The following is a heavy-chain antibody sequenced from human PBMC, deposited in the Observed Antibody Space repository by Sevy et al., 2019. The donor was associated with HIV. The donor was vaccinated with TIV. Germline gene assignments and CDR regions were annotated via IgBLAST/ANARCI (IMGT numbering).Heavy chain of an antibody. CDR3: ARVRWAYCGGDCHLP. J-gene: IGHJ5*02. CDR2: ISSSSSTI. D-gene: IGHD2-21*02. V-gene: IGHV3-48*01. Sequence: GGSLRLSCAASGFTFSSYSMNWVRQAPGKGLEWVSYISSSSSTIYYADSVKGRLTISRDNAKNSLYLQMNSLRAEDTAVYYCARVRWAYCGGDCHLPWGQGTLVTVSS. CDR1: GFTFSSYS.